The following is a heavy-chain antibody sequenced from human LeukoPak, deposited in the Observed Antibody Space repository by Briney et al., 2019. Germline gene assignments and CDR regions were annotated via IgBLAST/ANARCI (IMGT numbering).Heavy chain of an antibody. CDR2: ISYDGSNE. CDR1: GFSFSSYA. Sequence: GRSLRLSCAASGFSFSSYAMHWGRQAPGEGLEWVAVISYDGSNEYYPDSVKGRFTISRDNSKNTLNLQMNSLRAEDTAVYYCARDSSGSYNWFDPWGQGTLVTVSS. D-gene: IGHD6-19*01. CDR3: ARDSSGSYNWFDP. V-gene: IGHV3-30*04. J-gene: IGHJ5*02.